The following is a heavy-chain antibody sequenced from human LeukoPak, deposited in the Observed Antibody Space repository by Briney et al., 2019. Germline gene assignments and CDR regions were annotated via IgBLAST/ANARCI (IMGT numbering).Heavy chain of an antibody. CDR3: ARDRIAAAGTRVFDY. D-gene: IGHD6-13*01. J-gene: IGHJ4*02. CDR2: IYSGGST. V-gene: IGHV3-66*01. CDR1: GFTVSSNY. Sequence: GGSLRLSCAASGFTVSSNYMSWVRQAPGKGLEWVSLIYSGGSTFYADSVKGRFTISRDNAKNSLYLQMNSLRAEDTAVYYCARDRIAAAGTRVFDYWGQGTLVTVSS.